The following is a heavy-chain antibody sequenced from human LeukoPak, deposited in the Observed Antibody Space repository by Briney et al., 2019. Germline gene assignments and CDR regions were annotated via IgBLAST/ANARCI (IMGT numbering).Heavy chain of an antibody. CDR1: GYTFTGYY. D-gene: IGHD5-18*01. Sequence: ASVKVSCKASGYTFTGYYMHWVRQAPGQGLEWMGWINPNSGGTNYAQKFQGRVTMTRDTSISTAYMELSRLRSDDTALYYRARGSIQLWLLEYWGQGTLVTVSS. CDR2: INPNSGGT. V-gene: IGHV1-2*02. J-gene: IGHJ4*02. CDR3: ARGSIQLWLLEY.